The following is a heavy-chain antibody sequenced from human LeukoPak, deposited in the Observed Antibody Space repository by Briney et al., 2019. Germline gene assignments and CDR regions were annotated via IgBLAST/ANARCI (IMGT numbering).Heavy chain of an antibody. V-gene: IGHV3-7*01. CDR1: GFTFSSHW. D-gene: IGHD2-15*01. CDR2: IKQDGSEK. CDR3: ARDLGGPYDY. Sequence: GGSLRLSCTASGFTFSSHWMTWVRQAPGKGLEWVANIKQDGSEKYYVDSVKGRFTISRDNAKNSLYLQMNSLRAEDTALYYCARDLGGPYDYWGQGTLVTVSS. J-gene: IGHJ4*02.